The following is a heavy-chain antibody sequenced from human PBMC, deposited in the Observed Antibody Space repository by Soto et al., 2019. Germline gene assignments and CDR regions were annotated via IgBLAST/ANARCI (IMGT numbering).Heavy chain of an antibody. V-gene: IGHV3-33*01. Sequence: QVQLVESGGGVVQPGRSLRLSCAASGFSFSDYVMHWVRQAPGKGLDWVAVMWYHGRDLFYADSVKGRFTISRDNSKKTRYLQMNSLRAEDTAVYYWARDQGGQSGNFIFDTWGQGTRVTVAS. J-gene: IGHJ4*02. CDR1: GFSFSDYV. D-gene: IGHD3-16*01. CDR3: ARDQGGQSGNFIFDT. CDR2: MWYHGRDL.